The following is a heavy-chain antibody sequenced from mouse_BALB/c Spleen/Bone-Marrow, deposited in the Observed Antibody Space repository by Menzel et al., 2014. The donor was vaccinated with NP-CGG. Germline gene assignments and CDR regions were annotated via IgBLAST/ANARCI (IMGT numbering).Heavy chain of an antibody. Sequence: DVKLVESGGCLVKPGGSLKLSCAASGFAFSSYDMSWVRQTPEKRLEWVAYISSGGGSTYYPDAVKGRFTTSRDNAKNTLFLQMSSLKSEDTAMYYCARNRYYFDYWGQGTTLTVSS. CDR2: ISSGGGST. CDR1: GFAFSSYD. CDR3: ARNRYYFDY. J-gene: IGHJ2*01. V-gene: IGHV5-12-1*01.